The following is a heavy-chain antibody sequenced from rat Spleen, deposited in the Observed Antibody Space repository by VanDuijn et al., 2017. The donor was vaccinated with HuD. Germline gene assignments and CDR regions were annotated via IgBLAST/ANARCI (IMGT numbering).Heavy chain of an antibody. CDR1: GFSLSNYG. CDR3: AGADISAIYTDGI. D-gene: IGHD1-2*01. Sequence: QVQLQESGPGLVQPSQTLSLTCTVSGFSLSNYGLIWVRQPPGKGLEWMGVIWGNGNANYNSPLKSRLSISRDTSKSQVYLEMTSLQTEDTATYYCAGADISAIYTDGIWGQGVMVTVSS. CDR2: IWGNGNA. V-gene: IGHV2-13*01. J-gene: IGHJ2*01.